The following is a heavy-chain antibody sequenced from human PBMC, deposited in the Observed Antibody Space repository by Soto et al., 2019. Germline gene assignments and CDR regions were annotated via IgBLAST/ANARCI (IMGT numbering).Heavy chain of an antibody. J-gene: IGHJ3*02. CDR3: ARGIAAAGTDTFDI. V-gene: IGHV4-31*03. CDR2: MFYSGST. D-gene: IGHD6-13*01. Sequence: QVQLQESGPGLVKPSQTLSLTCTVSGGSISSGGYYWSWIRQHPGKGLEWIGYMFYSGSTYYNPSLTSRITTSVETSKNQFSLRLSSVTATDTAVYYCARGIAAAGTDTFDIWGQGTMVTVSS. CDR1: GGSISSGGYY.